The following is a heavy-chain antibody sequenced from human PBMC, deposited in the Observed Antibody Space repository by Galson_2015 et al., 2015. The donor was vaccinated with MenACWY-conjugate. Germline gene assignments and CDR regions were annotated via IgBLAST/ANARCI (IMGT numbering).Heavy chain of an antibody. Sequence: SETLSLTCSVSGFSISSGFYWGWIRQSPGKGLEWIGTIDHRGYTYENPSLKSRITISVDTSRNQFSLRLTSMTAADTAVYYCVRWGLAYAMDVWGQGTTVTVSS. J-gene: IGHJ6*02. CDR2: IDHRGYT. D-gene: IGHD3-16*01. CDR3: VRWGLAYAMDV. V-gene: IGHV4-38-2*01. CDR1: GFSISSGFY.